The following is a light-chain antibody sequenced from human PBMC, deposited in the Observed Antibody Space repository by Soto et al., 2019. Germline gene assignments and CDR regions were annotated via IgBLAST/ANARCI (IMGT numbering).Light chain of an antibody. V-gene: IGLV1-40*01. CDR2: DNN. Sequence: QSALTQPPSVSGAPGQRVTISCTGSSSNIGAGYDVHWYQQLPGTVPKLLIYDNNNRPSGVPDRFSGSKSGTSASLAITGLQAEDEADYYCQSFDNSLAGSYVFGTGTQLTVL. CDR1: SSNIGAGYD. CDR3: QSFDNSLAGSYV. J-gene: IGLJ1*01.